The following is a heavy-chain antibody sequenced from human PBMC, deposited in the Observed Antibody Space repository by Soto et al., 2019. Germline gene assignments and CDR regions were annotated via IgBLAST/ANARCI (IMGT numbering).Heavy chain of an antibody. CDR1: GGSFSGYY. CDR2: INHSGST. V-gene: IGHV4-34*01. D-gene: IGHD2-15*01. CDR3: ARGRWGGHIVVVVAARYYFDY. Sequence: SETLSLTCAVYGGSFSGYYWSWIRQPPGKGLEWIGEINHSGSTNYNPSLKSRVTISVDTSKNQFSLKLSSVTAADTAVYYCARGRWGGHIVVVVAARYYFDYWGQGTLVTVSS. J-gene: IGHJ4*02.